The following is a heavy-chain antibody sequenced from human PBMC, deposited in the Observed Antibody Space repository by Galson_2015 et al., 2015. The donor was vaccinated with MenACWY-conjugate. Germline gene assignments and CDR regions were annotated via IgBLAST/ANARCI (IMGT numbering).Heavy chain of an antibody. D-gene: IGHD2-15*01. CDR3: AKDSALYCAPTHCPSYGIIHYYDYCMYV. CDR1: GFTFGNYG. V-gene: IGHV3-23*01. J-gene: IGHJ6*02. CDR2: LCGSGGGT. Sequence: SLRLSCAASGFTFGNYGMSWVRQAPGKGLEWVAGLCGSGGGTSYANSVKGRFSISSDISKTTVYLQMNSLRAEDTAVYYCAKDSALYCAPTHCPSYGIIHYYDYCMYVWGQGTPVTVSS.